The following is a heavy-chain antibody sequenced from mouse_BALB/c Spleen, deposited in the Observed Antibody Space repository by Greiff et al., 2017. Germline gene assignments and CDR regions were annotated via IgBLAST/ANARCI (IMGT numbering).Heavy chain of an antibody. CDR3: AVYYDYEGFAY. Sequence: EVQLQQSGAELVKPGASVKLSCTASGFNIKDTYMHWVKQRPEQGLEWIGRIDPANGNTKYDPKFQGKATITADTSSNTAYLQLSSLTSEDTAVYYCAVYYDYEGFAYWGQGTLVTVSA. D-gene: IGHD2-4*01. J-gene: IGHJ3*01. V-gene: IGHV14-3*02. CDR1: GFNIKDTY. CDR2: IDPANGNT.